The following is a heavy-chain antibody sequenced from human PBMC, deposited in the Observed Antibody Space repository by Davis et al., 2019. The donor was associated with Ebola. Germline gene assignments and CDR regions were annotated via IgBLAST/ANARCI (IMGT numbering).Heavy chain of an antibody. J-gene: IGHJ5*02. CDR2: INYSGST. D-gene: IGHD6-13*01. Sequence: LTLSCTVSAGSISSYYWSWIRQPPGKGLEWIGYINYSGSTNYNPSLKSRVTISVDTSKNQFSLKLSSVTAADTAVYYCACLYSSSEAPSWGQGTLVTVSS. V-gene: IGHV4-59*01. CDR1: AGSISSYY. CDR3: ACLYSSSEAPS.